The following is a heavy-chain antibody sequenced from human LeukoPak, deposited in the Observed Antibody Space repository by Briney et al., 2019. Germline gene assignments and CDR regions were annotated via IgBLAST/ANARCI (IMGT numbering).Heavy chain of an antibody. V-gene: IGHV1-69*13. CDR2: IIPIFGTA. CDR3: ARILSSSWYEYFHH. J-gene: IGHJ1*01. CDR1: GGTFSNYA. Sequence: SVKVSCKASGGTFSNYAISWVRQAPGQGLEWMGAIIPIFGTANYAQKFQGRVTITADESTSTAYMELSSLRSEDTAVCYCARILSSSWYEYFHHWGQGTLVTVSS. D-gene: IGHD6-19*01.